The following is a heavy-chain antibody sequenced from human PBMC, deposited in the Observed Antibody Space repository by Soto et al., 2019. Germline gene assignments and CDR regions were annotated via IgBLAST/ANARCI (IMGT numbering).Heavy chain of an antibody. D-gene: IGHD6-19*01. V-gene: IGHV4-34*01. CDR1: GGSFSGYY. CDR3: ARGAVAGNFDY. J-gene: IGHJ4*02. CDR2: INHSGST. Sequence: SETLSLTCAVYGGSFSGYYWSWIRQPPGTGLEWIGEINHSGSTNYNPSLKRRVTISVDTSKNQFSLKLSSVTAADTAVYYCARGAVAGNFDYWGQGTLVTVSS.